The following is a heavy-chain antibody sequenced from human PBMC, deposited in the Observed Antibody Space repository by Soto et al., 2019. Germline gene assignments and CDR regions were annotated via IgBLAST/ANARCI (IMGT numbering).Heavy chain of an antibody. Sequence: ESGPTLVNPTQTLTLTCTFSGFSLSTSGLRVGWIRQPPGKALEWLALIYWDDDKRYSPSLKSRLTITKDTSKNQVVLTMTNMDSFDTATYFCAHIRLAYCGGDCYSPPGFDYWDKGTLGTVCS. CDR2: IYWDDDK. CDR3: AHIRLAYCGGDCYSPPGFDY. J-gene: IGHJ4*02. D-gene: IGHD2-21*02. V-gene: IGHV2-5*02. CDR1: GFSLSTSGLR.